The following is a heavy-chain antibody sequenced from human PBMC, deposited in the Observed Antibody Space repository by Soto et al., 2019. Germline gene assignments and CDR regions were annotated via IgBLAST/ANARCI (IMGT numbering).Heavy chain of an antibody. CDR1: GGTFSSYT. CDR2: IIPILGIA. V-gene: IGHV1-69*02. Sequence: QVQLVQSGAEVKKPGSSVKVSCKASGGTFSSYTISWVRQAPGQGLEWMGRIIPILGIANYAQKFQGRVTITADKATSTAYMELSSLRSEDTAVYYCARAPAARHDYYNYYMDVWGKGTTVTVSS. J-gene: IGHJ6*03. D-gene: IGHD6-6*01. CDR3: ARAPAARHDYYNYYMDV.